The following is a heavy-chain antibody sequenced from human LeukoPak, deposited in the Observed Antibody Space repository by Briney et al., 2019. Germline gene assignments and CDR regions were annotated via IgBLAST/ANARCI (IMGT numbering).Heavy chain of an antibody. CDR1: GVSFSGYY. D-gene: IGHD3-22*01. Sequence: SETLSLTCAVYGVSFSGYYWSWIRQPPGKGLEWIGEINHSGSTNYNPSLKSRVTISVDTSKNQFSLKLSSVTAADTAVYYCARVRYYYDSSGYPIDYWGQGTLVTVSS. V-gene: IGHV4-34*01. CDR3: ARVRYYYDSSGYPIDY. CDR2: INHSGST. J-gene: IGHJ4*02.